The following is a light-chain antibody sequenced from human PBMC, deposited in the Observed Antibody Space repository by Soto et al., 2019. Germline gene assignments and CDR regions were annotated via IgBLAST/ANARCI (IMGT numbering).Light chain of an antibody. CDR1: QNIATH. V-gene: IGKV1-39*01. CDR3: QQSHDAPLT. Sequence: DIQVAQFPSSLSASVGDRVTITCATSQNIATHLNWYRQKPGERPRLLIHAASTLASGVSSRFSGSGSGTECTLTIASLQADDFATYYCQQSHDAPLTFGGGTTVE. CDR2: AAS. J-gene: IGKJ4*01.